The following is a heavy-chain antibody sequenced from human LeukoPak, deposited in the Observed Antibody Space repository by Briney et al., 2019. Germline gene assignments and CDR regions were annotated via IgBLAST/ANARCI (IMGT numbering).Heavy chain of an antibody. CDR2: ISVHNGKT. D-gene: IGHD6-13*01. Sequence: GASVKVSCKAPGYTFTTYNINWVRQAPGQGLEWMGWISVHNGKTNYAQKVQGRVTMTTDTSTTTAYMELRSLRFDDTAVYYCAREQQLPRGDFDYWGQGTLLTVSS. CDR1: GYTFTTYN. CDR3: AREQQLPRGDFDY. V-gene: IGHV1-18*04. J-gene: IGHJ4*02.